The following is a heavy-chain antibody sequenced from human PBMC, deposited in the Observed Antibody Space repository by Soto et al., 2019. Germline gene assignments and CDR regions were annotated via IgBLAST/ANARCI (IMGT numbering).Heavy chain of an antibody. CDR1: GGTFNTYT. CDR3: AITYCRDNSCPRDFDF. V-gene: IGHV1-69*02. Sequence: VQVVQSGAEVKKPESSVKVSCKPSGGTFNTYTVNWVRLAPGHGLEWMGRFIPILDMANYAQKFQDRVTITADRSTFTAYMELNSRTSDDTAVYYCAITYCRDNSCPRDFDFWGPGTRVTVSS. J-gene: IGHJ4*02. D-gene: IGHD2-21*01. CDR2: FIPILDMA.